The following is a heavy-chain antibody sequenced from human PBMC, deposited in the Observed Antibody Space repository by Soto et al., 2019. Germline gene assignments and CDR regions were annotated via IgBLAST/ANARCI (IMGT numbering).Heavy chain of an antibody. CDR3: ARGGGVGVAGSAAFDM. CDR2: INPATGAA. D-gene: IGHD3-3*01. CDR1: GYPVTAYY. V-gene: IGHV1-2*04. J-gene: IGHJ3*02. Sequence: QLHLVQSGAVVKKPGASVTVSCSASGYPVTAYYMHWVRQAPGRGLEWMGGINPATGAAKYTQTFQGWVVLPRETSTSTVFMGLSGRTSEGTAGFLWARGGGVGVAGSAAFDMWGQGTLVTVSS.